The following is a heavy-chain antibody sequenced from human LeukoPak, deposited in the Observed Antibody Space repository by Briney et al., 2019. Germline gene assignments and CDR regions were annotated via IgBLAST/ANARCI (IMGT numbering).Heavy chain of an antibody. Sequence: ASVKVSCKASGYTFTGYYMHWVRQAPGQGLEWMGWINPNSGATNYAQKFQGRVTITADESTSTAYMELSSLRSEDTAVYYCARSRGGGWFGELLYNAFDIWGQGTMVTVSS. CDR1: GYTFTGYY. CDR2: INPNSGAT. V-gene: IGHV1-2*02. CDR3: ARSRGGGWFGELLYNAFDI. J-gene: IGHJ3*02. D-gene: IGHD3-10*01.